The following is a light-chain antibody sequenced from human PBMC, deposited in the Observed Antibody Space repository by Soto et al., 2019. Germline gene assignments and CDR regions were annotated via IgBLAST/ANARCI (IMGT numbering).Light chain of an antibody. CDR1: QSVSSY. J-gene: IGKJ4*01. Sequence: EIVLPQSPGTLPLSPGERATLSCRASQSVSSYLAWYQQKPGQAPRLLIYDASNRATGIPSRFSGSGSGTDFTLTISSPESEDFAVYYCQQRSNWPTFGGGTKVEIK. CDR3: QQRSNWPT. CDR2: DAS. V-gene: IGKV3-11*01.